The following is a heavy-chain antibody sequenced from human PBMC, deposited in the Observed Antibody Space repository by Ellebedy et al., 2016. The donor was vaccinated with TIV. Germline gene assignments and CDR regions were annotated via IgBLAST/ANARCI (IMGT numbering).Heavy chain of an antibody. D-gene: IGHD3-22*01. Sequence: GESLKISCEGSGYSFTSYWIGWMRQMPGKGLEWMGIIYPDDSDTRYSPSFQGQVTMSADKSISTAYLQWSSLKASDTAMYYCAVYNSGAAYFDPWGQGTLVTVSS. J-gene: IGHJ4*02. CDR1: GYSFTSYW. CDR3: AVYNSGAAYFDP. CDR2: IYPDDSDT. V-gene: IGHV5-51*01.